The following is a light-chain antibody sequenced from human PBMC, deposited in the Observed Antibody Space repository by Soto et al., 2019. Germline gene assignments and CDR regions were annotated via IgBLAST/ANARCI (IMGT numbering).Light chain of an antibody. J-gene: IGKJ1*01. CDR1: QGIRID. Sequence: DIQMTQSPSSLAASVGDRVTITCGASQGIRIDLVSFQQRPGKATKRLIYGSSSLQSGLPSSFSGSGYVTEFTLTISNLPPEDFATYYCLQHNSFPRTFGQATKVDTK. CDR3: LQHNSFPRT. CDR2: GSS. V-gene: IGKV1-17*02.